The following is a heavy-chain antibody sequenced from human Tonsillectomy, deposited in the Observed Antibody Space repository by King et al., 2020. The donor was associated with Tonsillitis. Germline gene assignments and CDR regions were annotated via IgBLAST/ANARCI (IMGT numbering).Heavy chain of an antibody. D-gene: IGHD2-15*01. CDR3: ARTFCGGGSCYYYYYYMDV. CDR1: GGSITSSRYY. V-gene: IGHV4-39*01. CDR2: IYHTGST. J-gene: IGHJ6*03. Sequence: QLQESGPGLVKPSETLSLTCTVSGGSITSSRYYWGWIRQPPGQGLEWIGCIYHTGSTYYNPSLKHRVTISVDTSKNQFSLKLSSMTAADTAVYYCARTFCGGGSCYYYYYYMDVWGKGTTVTVSS.